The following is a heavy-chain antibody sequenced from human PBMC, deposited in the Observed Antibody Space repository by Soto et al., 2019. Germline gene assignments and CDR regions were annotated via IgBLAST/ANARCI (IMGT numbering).Heavy chain of an antibody. J-gene: IGHJ6*02. V-gene: IGHV3-15*07. CDR2: IKSKTDGGTT. CDR3: TTALRVTMVRGVITHYYYYGMDV. D-gene: IGHD3-10*01. Sequence: GGSLRLSCAASGFTFSNAWMNWVRQAPGKGLEWVGRIKSKTDGGTTDYAAPVKGRFTISRDDSKNTLYLQMNSLKTEDTAVYYCTTALRVTMVRGVITHYYYYGMDVWGQGTTVTVSS. CDR1: GFTFSNAW.